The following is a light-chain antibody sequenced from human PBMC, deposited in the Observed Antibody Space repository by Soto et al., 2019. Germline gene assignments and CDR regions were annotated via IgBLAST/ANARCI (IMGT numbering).Light chain of an antibody. CDR1: QSVGSD. Sequence: EIVMTQSPATLSVSPGERATLSCRASQSVGSDLAWYQHTPGQPPRLLIYGASTRATGIPGRFSGSGSGTEFTLTISSLQSEDFAVYFCQQYNNCPPWTFGQGTKL. CDR2: GAS. V-gene: IGKV3-15*01. J-gene: IGKJ1*01. CDR3: QQYNNCPPWT.